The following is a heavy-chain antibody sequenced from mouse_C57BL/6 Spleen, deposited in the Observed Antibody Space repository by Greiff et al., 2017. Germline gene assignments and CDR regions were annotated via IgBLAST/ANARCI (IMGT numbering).Heavy chain of an antibody. CDR1: GYAFSSSW. CDR3: AREGGYAMDY. CDR2: IYPGDGDT. J-gene: IGHJ4*01. V-gene: IGHV1-82*01. Sequence: VKVVESGPELVKPGASVKISCKASGYAFSSSWMNWVKQRPGKGLEWIGRIYPGDGDTNYNGKFKGKATLTADKSSSTAYMQLSSLTSEDSAVYFCAREGGYAMDYWGQGTSVTVSS.